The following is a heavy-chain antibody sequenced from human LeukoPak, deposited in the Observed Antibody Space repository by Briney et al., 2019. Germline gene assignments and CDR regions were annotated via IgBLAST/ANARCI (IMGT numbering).Heavy chain of an antibody. J-gene: IGHJ4*02. V-gene: IGHV3-23*01. CDR2: ISGSGGTT. CDR1: GFTFSSYA. Sequence: GGSLRLSCAASGFTFSSYAMSWVRQAPGKGLEWVSAISGSGGTTYYADSVKGRFTISRDNSKNMLYLQMNSLRAEDTAVYYCAKDLTEQQLVLVLGYWGRGTLVTVSS. CDR3: AKDLTEQQLVLVLGY. D-gene: IGHD6-13*01.